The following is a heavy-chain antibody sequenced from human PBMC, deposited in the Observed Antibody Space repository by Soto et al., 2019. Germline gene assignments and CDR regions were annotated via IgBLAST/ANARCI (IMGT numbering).Heavy chain of an antibody. Sequence: SETLSLTCTFSVGSISSSSYYCGWMRQPPGKGLEWIGSIYYSGSTYYNPSLKSRVTISVDTSKNQFSLKLSSVTAADTAVYYCARAWWPQFYFEYWGQGIPVYVSS. J-gene: IGHJ4*02. CDR1: VGSISSSSYY. CDR3: ARAWWPQFYFEY. CDR2: IYYSGST. V-gene: IGHV4-39*01. D-gene: IGHD2-15*01.